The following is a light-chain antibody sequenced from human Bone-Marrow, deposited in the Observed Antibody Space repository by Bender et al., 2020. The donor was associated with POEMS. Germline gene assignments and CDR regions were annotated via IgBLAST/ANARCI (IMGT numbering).Light chain of an antibody. Sequence: QSALTQPPSASGSLGQSVTISCTGASRDVGAYNYVSWYQQHPGKAPKLMIYDVSDRPSGVSNRFSGSKSGNTASLTISGLQAEDEADYYCSSFASGSTVVFGGGTRVTVL. J-gene: IGLJ2*01. V-gene: IGLV2-14*03. CDR2: DVS. CDR1: SRDVGAYNY. CDR3: SSFASGSTVV.